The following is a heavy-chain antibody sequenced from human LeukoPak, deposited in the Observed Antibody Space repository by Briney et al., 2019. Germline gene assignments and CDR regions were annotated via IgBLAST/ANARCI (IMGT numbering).Heavy chain of an antibody. J-gene: IGHJ4*02. V-gene: IGHV4-59*01. CDR2: IYYSGST. Sequence: SETLSLTCSVSGASISSYYWSWIRQPPGKGLEWIGYIYYSGSTNYNPSLKSRVTISADTSRNQFSLRLSSVTAADTAVYYCARAALVVDIVATFDCWGQGTLVTVSS. D-gene: IGHD5-12*01. CDR3: ARAALVVDIVATFDC. CDR1: GASISSYY.